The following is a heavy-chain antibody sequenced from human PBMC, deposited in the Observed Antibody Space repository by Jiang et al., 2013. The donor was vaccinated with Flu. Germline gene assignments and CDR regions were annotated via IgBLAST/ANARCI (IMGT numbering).Heavy chain of an antibody. Sequence: PGLVKPSQTLSLTCTVSGGSISSGGYYWSWIRQHPGKGLEWIGYIYYSGSTYYNPSLKSRVTISVDTSKNQFSLKLSSVTAADTAVYYCARKGADYVFLEWPWGYWYFDLVGPWHPGHCLL. V-gene: IGHV4-31*03. D-gene: IGHD3-3*01. CDR3: ARKGADYVFLEWPWGYWYFDL. CDR2: IYYSGST. CDR1: GGSISSGGYY. J-gene: IGHJ2*01.